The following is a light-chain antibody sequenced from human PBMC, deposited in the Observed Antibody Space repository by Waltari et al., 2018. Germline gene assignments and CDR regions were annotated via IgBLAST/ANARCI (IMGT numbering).Light chain of an antibody. CDR3: ATWDDSLNAVV. V-gene: IGLV1-44*01. Sequence: QSVLTQPPSASGTPGQRVIISCSGSSSNIGSNNVNWYQKLPGRAPKALIFSNDQVSSGVPAHFPGSKSGAADSLAISGLQSEDEAEYYCATWDDSLNAVVFGGGTKLTVL. J-gene: IGLJ2*01. CDR1: SSNIGSNN. CDR2: SND.